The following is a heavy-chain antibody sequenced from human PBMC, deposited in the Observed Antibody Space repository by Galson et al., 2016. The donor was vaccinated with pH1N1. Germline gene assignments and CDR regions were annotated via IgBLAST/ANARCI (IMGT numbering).Heavy chain of an antibody. J-gene: IGHJ4*02. V-gene: IGHV3-23*01. CDR3: VSPKTAHIPLAGLFHH. Sequence: SLRLSCAASGFTFSRYWMHWVRQPPGKGLEWVSAVSGSGISTYFADSVKGRFTISRDNSKSTLFLHMNSLRAEDTAIYYCVSPKTAHIPLAGLFHHWGQGALVTVSS. D-gene: IGHD6-19*01. CDR1: GFTFSRYW. CDR2: VSGSGIST.